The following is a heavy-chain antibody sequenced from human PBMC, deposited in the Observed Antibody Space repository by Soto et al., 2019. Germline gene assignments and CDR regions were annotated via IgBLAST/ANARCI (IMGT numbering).Heavy chain of an antibody. Sequence: SETLSLTSAVSGYYISSSNWWGWIRQPPGKGLEWIGYIYYSGTTYYSPSFRGQVTFSVDKSISTAYLQWSSLKASDTAMYYCASYTGGTISNWGQGTLVTVSS. D-gene: IGHD3-3*02. CDR1: GYYISSSNW. V-gene: IGHV4-28*01. CDR3: ASYTGGTISN. CDR2: IYYSGTT. J-gene: IGHJ4*02.